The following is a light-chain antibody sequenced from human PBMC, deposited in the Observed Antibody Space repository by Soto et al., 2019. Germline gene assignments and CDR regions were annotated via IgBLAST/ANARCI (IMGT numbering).Light chain of an antibody. V-gene: IGLV2-14*01. CDR2: EVS. CDR1: SSDVGGYNY. Sequence: QSALTQPASVSGCPGQSITISCTGTSSDVGGYNYVSWYQQHPGKAPKLMIYEVSNRPSGVSNRFSGSKSGNTASLTISGLQAEDEADYYCSSYTSSSIVVFGGGTKLTVL. J-gene: IGLJ2*01. CDR3: SSYTSSSIVV.